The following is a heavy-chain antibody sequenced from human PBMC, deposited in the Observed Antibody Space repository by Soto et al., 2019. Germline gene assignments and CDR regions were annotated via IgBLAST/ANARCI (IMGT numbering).Heavy chain of an antibody. D-gene: IGHD1-20*01. J-gene: IGHJ6*02. CDR1: GASFRAYS. Sequence: SKTLSLTCAVHGASFRAYSWTWIGQPPGKGLEWMGGVNHSGSTYYSPSLIRGITLSIVTSKNQLSLNLSSVTAAHTAVYYCARGREITPAALFKSAGDYAMGVWGQGTTVTVSS. CDR2: VNHSGST. V-gene: IGHV4-34*01. CDR3: ARGREITPAALFKSAGDYAMGV.